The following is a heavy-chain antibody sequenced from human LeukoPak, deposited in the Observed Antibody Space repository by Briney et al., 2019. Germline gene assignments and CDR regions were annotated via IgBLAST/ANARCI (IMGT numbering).Heavy chain of an antibody. CDR3: ARADSIYGSGSHSYGY. V-gene: IGHV3-11*03. CDR2: ISSTSTYT. Sequence: GESLRLSCAVSGFTFSGYHWNWIRQAPGKGLEWVSYISSTSTYTNYADPVKGRFTISRDNDKNSLYLPMNSLRAEDTAVYYCARADSIYGSGSHSYGYWGQGTLVTVSS. D-gene: IGHD3-10*01. J-gene: IGHJ4*02. CDR1: GFTFSGYH.